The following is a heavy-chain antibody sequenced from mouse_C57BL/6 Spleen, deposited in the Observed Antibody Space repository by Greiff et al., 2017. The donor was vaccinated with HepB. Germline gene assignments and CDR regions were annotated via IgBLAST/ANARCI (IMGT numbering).Heavy chain of an antibody. D-gene: IGHD1-1*01. V-gene: IGHV3-1*01. CDR1: GYSFTSCYD. J-gene: IGHJ2*01. Sequence: EVQLQQSGPGMVKPSQSLSLTCTVTGYSFTSCYDRHWIRHFPGNKLEWMGYISYSGSTNYNPSIKSRNSITHDTSMNHIFLKLNSVTTEDTARYYCARGGEFITDYWGQGTTLTVSS. CDR2: ISYSGST. CDR3: ARGGEFITDY.